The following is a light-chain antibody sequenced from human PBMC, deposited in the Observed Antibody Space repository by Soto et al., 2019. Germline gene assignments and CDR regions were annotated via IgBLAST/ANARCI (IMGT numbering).Light chain of an antibody. CDR3: QQYNTYSGT. V-gene: IGKV1-5*03. CDR2: KAS. J-gene: IGKJ1*01. CDR1: QSIRSW. Sequence: DIQMTQSPSTLSASVGDRVTITCRASQSIRSWLAWYQQKPGKAPKLLIYKASSLESGVPSSFSGSGSGTEFTLTISSLQPEDFATYYCQQYNTYSGTFGQGTKVEIK.